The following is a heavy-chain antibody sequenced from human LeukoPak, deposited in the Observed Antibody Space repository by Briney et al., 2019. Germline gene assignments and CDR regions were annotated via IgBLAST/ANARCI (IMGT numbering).Heavy chain of an antibody. CDR1: GYTFTSYG. V-gene: IGHV1-18*01. CDR2: ISAYNGNT. J-gene: IGHJ4*02. Sequence: EASVKASCKASGYTFTSYGISWVRQAPGQGLEWMGWISAYNGNTNYAQKLQGRVTMTTDTSTSTAYMELRSLRSDDTAVYYCARAGYSGHVGLTDYWGQGTLVTVSS. D-gene: IGHD5-12*01. CDR3: ARAGYSGHVGLTDY.